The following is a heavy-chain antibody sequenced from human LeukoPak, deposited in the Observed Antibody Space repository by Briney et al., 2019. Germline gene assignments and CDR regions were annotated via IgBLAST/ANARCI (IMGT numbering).Heavy chain of an antibody. D-gene: IGHD1-26*01. Sequence: SETLSLTCTFPGGSISNSYWTWIRQPPGKGLEWSGFFDDSESTNYNPSLKSRVSISLDTSKNQVSLWLSSVTAADTAVYYCARGDASGRPGIGFDFWGQGTLVTVSS. V-gene: IGHV4-59*01. CDR3: ARGDASGRPGIGFDF. CDR1: GGSISNSY. J-gene: IGHJ4*02. CDR2: FDDSEST.